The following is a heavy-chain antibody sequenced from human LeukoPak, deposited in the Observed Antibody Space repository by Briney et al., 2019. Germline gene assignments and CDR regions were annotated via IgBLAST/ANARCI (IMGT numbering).Heavy chain of an antibody. CDR2: IYYSGST. V-gene: IGHV4-59*12. J-gene: IGHJ4*02. CDR1: GGSISSYY. CDR3: AGGPSKTYDGSGSYRY. D-gene: IGHD3-10*01. Sequence: PSETLSLTCTVSGGSISSYYWSWIRQPPGKGLEWIGYIYYSGSTNYNPSLKSRVTMSVDTSKNQFSLKLSSVTAADTAVYYCAGGPSKTYDGSGSYRYWGQGTLVTVSS.